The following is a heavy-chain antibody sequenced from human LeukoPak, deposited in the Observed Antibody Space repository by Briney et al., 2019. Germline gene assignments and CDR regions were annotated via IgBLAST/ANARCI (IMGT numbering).Heavy chain of an antibody. CDR1: GFTFSSYA. CDR2: IKQDGSEK. J-gene: IGHJ3*02. D-gene: IGHD3-3*01. V-gene: IGHV3-7*01. Sequence: GGSLRLSCAASGFTFSSYAMSWVRQAPGKGLEWVANIKQDGSEKYYVDSVKGRFTISRDNAKNSLYLQMNSLRAEDTAVYYCARGIGAYYDFWSGYSRDAFDIWGQGTMVTVSS. CDR3: ARGIGAYYDFWSGYSRDAFDI.